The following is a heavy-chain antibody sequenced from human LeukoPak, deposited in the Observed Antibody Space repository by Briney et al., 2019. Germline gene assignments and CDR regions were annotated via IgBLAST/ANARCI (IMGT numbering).Heavy chain of an antibody. D-gene: IGHD3-9*01. CDR1: GFTFSSYS. V-gene: IGHV3-48*04. J-gene: IGHJ4*02. CDR2: ISSSSSTI. CDR3: ARESDILTGYYLSFDY. Sequence: GGSLRLSCAASGFTFSSYSMNWVRQAPGKGLEWVSYISSSSSTIYYADSVKGRFTISRDNAKNSLYLQMNSLRAEDTAVYYCARESDILTGYYLSFDYWGQGTLVTVSS.